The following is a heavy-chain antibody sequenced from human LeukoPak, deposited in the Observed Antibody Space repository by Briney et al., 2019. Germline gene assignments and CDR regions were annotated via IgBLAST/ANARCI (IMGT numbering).Heavy chain of an antibody. Sequence: GGSRRLSCAASGFTFSSYSMNWVRQAPGKGLEWVSSISSSSSYIYYADSVKGRFTISRDNAKNSLYLQMNSLRAEDTAVYYCARGGTTGMRGTFDYWGQGTLVTVSS. V-gene: IGHV3-21*01. CDR1: GFTFSSYS. CDR3: ARGGTTGMRGTFDY. CDR2: ISSSSSYI. D-gene: IGHD1-1*01. J-gene: IGHJ4*02.